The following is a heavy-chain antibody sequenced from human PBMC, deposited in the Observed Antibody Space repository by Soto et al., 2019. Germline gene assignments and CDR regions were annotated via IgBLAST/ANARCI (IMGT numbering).Heavy chain of an antibody. J-gene: IGHJ4*02. V-gene: IGHV4-34*01. CDR3: AREKKYSQFDY. D-gene: IGHD5-12*01. Sequence: PSETLSLTCAVYGGSFSGYYWSWIRQPPGKGLEWIGEINHSGSTNYNPSLKSRVTISVDTSKNQFSLKLSSVTAADTAVYYCAREKKYSQFDYWGQGTLVTVSS. CDR1: GGSFSGYY. CDR2: INHSGST.